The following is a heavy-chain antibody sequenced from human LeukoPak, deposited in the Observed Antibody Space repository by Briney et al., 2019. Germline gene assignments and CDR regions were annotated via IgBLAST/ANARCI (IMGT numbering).Heavy chain of an antibody. J-gene: IGHJ4*02. D-gene: IGHD6-13*01. Sequence: PGGSLRLSCAASGFTFSDYYMSWIRQAPGKGREWVSHISSFSNFRSYADSVKGRFTISRDNAKNSLYLQVNSLRAEDTAVYYCARPTIAAAGNFEYWGQGTLVTVSS. CDR2: ISSFSNFR. CDR3: ARPTIAAAGNFEY. CDR1: GFTFSDYY. V-gene: IGHV3-11*03.